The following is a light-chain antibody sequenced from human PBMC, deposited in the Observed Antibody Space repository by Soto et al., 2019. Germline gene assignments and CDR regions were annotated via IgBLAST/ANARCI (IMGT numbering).Light chain of an antibody. Sequence: DIQRTQSPPSLSASLADRVSITCRASQGISNYLNWYQKKPGKPPNLLIYAASSSQGRVASRSSGSGSGTDFTLTISRVQPEYFATYYCQQSYSTRTFGQGTKVDIK. CDR3: QQSYSTRT. J-gene: IGKJ1*01. V-gene: IGKV1-39*01. CDR2: AAS. CDR1: QGISNY.